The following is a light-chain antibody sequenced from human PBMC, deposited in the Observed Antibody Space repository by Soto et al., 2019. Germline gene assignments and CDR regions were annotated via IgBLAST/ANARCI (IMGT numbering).Light chain of an antibody. J-gene: IGKJ1*01. V-gene: IGKV1-6*01. CDR1: QVIGTD. CDR2: AAS. Sequence: AIQMTQSPSSLSASVGDRVTISCRASQVIGTDLAWYQQKPGKAPRLLIFAASNLQSGVTSRFSGSGSGTDFTLTISRMQPEDFATYYCIQFYNFSWTFGQGTKVEIK. CDR3: IQFYNFSWT.